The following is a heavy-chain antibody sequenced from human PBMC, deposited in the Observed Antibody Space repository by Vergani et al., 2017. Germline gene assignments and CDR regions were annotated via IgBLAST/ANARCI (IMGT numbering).Heavy chain of an antibody. CDR3: AGGVSQLVVTRAPRGFKF. J-gene: IGHJ4*02. CDR2: ISSSSSTI. D-gene: IGHD6-6*01. CDR1: GFTFSSYS. Sequence: EVQLLESGGDLVQPGGSLRLSCAASGFTFSSYSMNWVRQAPGKGLEWVSYISSSSSTIYYADSVKGRFTISRDNAKNSLYLQMNSLRAEDTAVYYCAGGVSQLVVTRAPRGFKFWGRGTSVIVSS. V-gene: IGHV3-48*01.